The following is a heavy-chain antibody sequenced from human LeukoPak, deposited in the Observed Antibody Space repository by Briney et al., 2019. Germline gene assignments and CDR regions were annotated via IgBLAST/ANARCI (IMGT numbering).Heavy chain of an antibody. Sequence: PSETLSLTCAVYGGSFSGYYWSWIRQPPGKGLEWIGEINHSGSTNYNPSLKSRVTISVDTSKNQFSLKLSSVTAADTAVYHCARRGSWAKLDYWGQGTLVTVSS. CDR3: ARRGSWAKLDY. J-gene: IGHJ4*02. D-gene: IGHD6-13*01. V-gene: IGHV4-34*01. CDR2: INHSGST. CDR1: GGSFSGYY.